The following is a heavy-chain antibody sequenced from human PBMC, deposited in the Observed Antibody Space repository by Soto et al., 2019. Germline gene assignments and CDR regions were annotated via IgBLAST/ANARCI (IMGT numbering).Heavy chain of an antibody. V-gene: IGHV4-30-4*01. CDR2: VYYSGRT. CDR1: GGSINSDAYY. CDR3: ARDRSNSPDYFEY. D-gene: IGHD6-6*01. J-gene: IGHJ4*02. Sequence: PSETLSLTCTVSGGSINSDAYYWSWIRQPPGKGLEWIGHVYYSGRTYYNPSLESRLTISLDTSKNQFSLRLRSVNASDTAVYYCARDRSNSPDYFEYWGQGTLVTVSS.